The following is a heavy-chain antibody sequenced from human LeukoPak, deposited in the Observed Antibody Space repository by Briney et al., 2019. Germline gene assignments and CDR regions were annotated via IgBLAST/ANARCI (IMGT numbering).Heavy chain of an antibody. CDR1: GYTFTSYG. J-gene: IGHJ3*02. D-gene: IGHD3-10*01. CDR3: ARDRRAILWFGDDAFDI. V-gene: IGHV1-18*01. Sequence: GASVKVSCKASGYTFTSYGISWVRQAPGQGLEWMGWISAYNGNTNYAQKLQGRVTMTTDTSTSTAYMELRSLRSDDTAVYYCARDRRAILWFGDDAFDIWGQGTMVTVSS. CDR2: ISAYNGNT.